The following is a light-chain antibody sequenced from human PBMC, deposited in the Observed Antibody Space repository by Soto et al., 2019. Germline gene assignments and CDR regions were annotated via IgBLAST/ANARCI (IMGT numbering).Light chain of an antibody. CDR1: QDINIA. CDR2: TAS. J-gene: IGKJ4*01. Sequence: DIQMTQSPSSVSASVGDRVTITCRASQDINIALAWFQQKPGEAPSLLIYTASSLHSGAPSRFSGSGSGTDFTLTISSLQPEDFATYYWQQGNSFPLTFGGGTKVEIK. V-gene: IGKV1-12*01. CDR3: QQGNSFPLT.